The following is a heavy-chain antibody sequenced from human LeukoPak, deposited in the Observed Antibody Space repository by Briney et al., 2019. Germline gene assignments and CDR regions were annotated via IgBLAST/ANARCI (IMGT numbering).Heavy chain of an antibody. V-gene: IGHV4-39*01. CDR2: MYYSGST. Sequence: SETLSLTCTVSGASISSRNYYWGWIRQSPGKGLEWIGNMYYSGSTHYSPSLNSRVTISRQTSKNQVSLKLSSVTAADSAVYYCARLEDSGGYRFDYWGQGALVTVSS. J-gene: IGHJ4*02. CDR3: ARLEDSGGYRFDY. CDR1: GASISSRNYY. D-gene: IGHD3-22*01.